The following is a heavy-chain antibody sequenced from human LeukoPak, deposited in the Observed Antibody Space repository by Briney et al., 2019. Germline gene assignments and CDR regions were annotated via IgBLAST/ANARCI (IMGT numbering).Heavy chain of an antibody. CDR1: GFTFSSYA. D-gene: IGHD3-16*02. CDR3: ARGHDYVWGSYRYSYYFDY. CDR2: ISSNGGST. V-gene: IGHV3-64*01. Sequence: AGGSLRLSCAASGFTFSSYAMHWVRQAPGKGLEYVSAISSNGGSTYYANSVKGRFTISRDNSKNTLYLQMCSLRAEDMAVYYCARGHDYVWGSYRYSYYFDYWGQGTLVTVSS. J-gene: IGHJ4*02.